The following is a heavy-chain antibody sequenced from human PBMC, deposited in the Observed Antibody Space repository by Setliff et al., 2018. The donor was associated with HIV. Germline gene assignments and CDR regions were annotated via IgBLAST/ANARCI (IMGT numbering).Heavy chain of an antibody. V-gene: IGHV4-34*01. Sequence: SETLSLTCAVYGGSFSDYYWTWIRQSPGKGLEWIGEINHRGSTNYNPSLKSRVTVSVDTSKNQFSLKLGSVTAEDTAVYYCASPPLKGHLGVGFDYWGQGTQVTVSS. D-gene: IGHD3-16*01. J-gene: IGHJ4*02. CDR3: ASPPLKGHLGVGFDY. CDR1: GGSFSDYY. CDR2: INHRGST.